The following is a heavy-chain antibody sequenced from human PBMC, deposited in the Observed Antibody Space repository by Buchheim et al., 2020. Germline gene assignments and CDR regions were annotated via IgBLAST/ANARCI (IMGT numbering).Heavy chain of an antibody. CDR2: IESKSDGGAT. J-gene: IGHJ6*03. V-gene: IGHV3-15*04. D-gene: IGHD5-24*01. CDR1: GFTFTNAW. Sequence: EVQLVESGGGLVKPGGSLRLSCAASGFTFTNAWMTWVRQGPGKGLEWVGRIESKSDGGATDYAVLGRDRFTISRDDSKNMGYLQMNSLEIEDTAVYYCTTRDVYKADYYMDVWGKGTT. CDR3: TTRDVYKADYYMDV.